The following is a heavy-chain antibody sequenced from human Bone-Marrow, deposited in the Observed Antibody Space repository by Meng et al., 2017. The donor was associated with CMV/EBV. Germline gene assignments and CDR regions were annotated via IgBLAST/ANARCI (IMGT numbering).Heavy chain of an antibody. CDR2: ISAYSGNT. Sequence: GYTFTSYGISWVRQAPGQGLEWMGWISAYSGNTNYAQKLQGRVTMTTDTSTSTAYMELRSLRSDDTAVYYCARRQDCSSTSCQGFDYWGQGPLVTVSS. D-gene: IGHD2-2*01. CDR1: GYTFTSYG. J-gene: IGHJ4*02. V-gene: IGHV1-18*01. CDR3: ARRQDCSSTSCQGFDY.